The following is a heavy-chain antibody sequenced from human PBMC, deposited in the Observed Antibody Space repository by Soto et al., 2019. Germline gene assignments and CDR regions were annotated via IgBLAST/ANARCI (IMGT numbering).Heavy chain of an antibody. Sequence: QVQLQESGPGLVKPSGTLSLTCAVSGGSISSSNWWSWVRQPPGKGLEWIGEIYHSGSTNYNPSLQSRVTISVDKSKNQFRLQLSSVTAADTAVYYCARGKSAVTTESDYWGQGTLVTVSS. J-gene: IGHJ4*02. D-gene: IGHD4-17*01. CDR1: GGSISSSNW. CDR2: IYHSGST. V-gene: IGHV4-4*02. CDR3: ARGKSAVTTESDY.